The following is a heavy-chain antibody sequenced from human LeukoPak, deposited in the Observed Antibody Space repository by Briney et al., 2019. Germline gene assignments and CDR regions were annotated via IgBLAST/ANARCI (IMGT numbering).Heavy chain of an antibody. CDR1: GFIFSNYW. Sequence: GGSLRLSCAASGFIFSNYWMSWIRQAPGKGLEWVANIKQDGSEKNYIDSVRGRFTISRDNAKNSLYMQMNILRAEDTAAYYCAKYSYGSGTSFDPWGQGTLVTVSS. CDR3: AKYSYGSGTSFDP. J-gene: IGHJ5*02. D-gene: IGHD3-10*01. CDR2: IKQDGSEK. V-gene: IGHV3-7*01.